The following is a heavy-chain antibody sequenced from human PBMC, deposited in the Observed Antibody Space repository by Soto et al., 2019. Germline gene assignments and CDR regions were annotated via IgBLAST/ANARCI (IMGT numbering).Heavy chain of an antibody. V-gene: IGHV1-8*01. CDR3: SKGRWLLRPRRADNWFAP. CDR2: MNPNSGNT. J-gene: IGHJ5*02. Sequence: NVSCKASGYTFTSYDINWLRQATGQGLEWMGWMNPNSGNTGYAQKFQGRVTMTRNTSISTAYMELSSLRSEDTAVDYCSKGRWLLRPRRADNWFAPWGQGTLGTSPQ. D-gene: IGHD3-22*01. CDR1: GYTFTSYD.